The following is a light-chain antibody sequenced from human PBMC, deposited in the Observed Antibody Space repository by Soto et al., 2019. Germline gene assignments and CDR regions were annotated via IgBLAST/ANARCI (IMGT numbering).Light chain of an antibody. CDR1: QSVSSSY. V-gene: IGKV3-20*01. CDR2: GAS. Sequence: EIVLTQSPGTLSLSPGERATLSSRASQSVSSSYLAWYQQKPGQAPRLLIYGASIRATGIPDRFSGSGSGTDFTLTISRLEPEDFAVYYCQQYGSSPLTFGGGTKVDI. CDR3: QQYGSSPLT. J-gene: IGKJ4*01.